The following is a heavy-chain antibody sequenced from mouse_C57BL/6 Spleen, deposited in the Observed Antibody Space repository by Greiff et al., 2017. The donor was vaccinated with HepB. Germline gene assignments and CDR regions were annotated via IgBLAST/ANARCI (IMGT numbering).Heavy chain of an antibody. CDR3: ARKDYGSFAY. V-gene: IGHV1-50*01. D-gene: IGHD1-1*01. CDR2: IDPSDSYT. J-gene: IGHJ3*01. Sequence: QVQLQQPGAELVKPGASVKLSCKASGYTFTSYWMQWVKQRPGQGLEWIGEIDPSDSYTNYNQKFKGKATLTVDTSSSTAYKQLSSLTSEDSAVYYCARKDYGSFAYWGQGTLVTVSA. CDR1: GYTFTSYW.